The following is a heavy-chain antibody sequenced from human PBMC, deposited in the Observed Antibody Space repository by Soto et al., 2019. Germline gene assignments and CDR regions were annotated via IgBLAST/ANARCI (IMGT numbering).Heavy chain of an antibody. CDR1: GGSISSYY. CDR3: ARDITIFGVVIIGSY. Sequence: SETLSLTCTVSGGSISSYYWSWIRQPAGKGLEWIGRIYTSGSTNYNPSLKSRVTMSVDTSKNQFSLKLSSVTAADTAVYCCARDITIFGVVIIGSYWGQGTLVTVSS. J-gene: IGHJ4*02. CDR2: IYTSGST. D-gene: IGHD3-3*01. V-gene: IGHV4-4*07.